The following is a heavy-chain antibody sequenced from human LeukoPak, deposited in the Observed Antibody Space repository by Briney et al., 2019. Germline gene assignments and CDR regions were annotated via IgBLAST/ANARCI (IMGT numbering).Heavy chain of an antibody. CDR2: IIPIFGTA. J-gene: IGHJ5*02. D-gene: IGHD3-9*01. CDR3: ARDRGVRIRYFDWLFQHQNWFDP. Sequence: ASVKVSCKVSGYTLTELSMHWVRQAPGQGLEWMGGIIPIFGTANYAQKFQGRVTMTTDTSTSTAYMELRSLRSDDTAVYYCARDRGVRIRYFDWLFQHQNWFDPWGQGTLVTVSS. V-gene: IGHV1-69*05. CDR1: GYTLTELS.